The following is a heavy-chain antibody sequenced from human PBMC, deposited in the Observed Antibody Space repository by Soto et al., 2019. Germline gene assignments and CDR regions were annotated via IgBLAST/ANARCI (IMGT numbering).Heavy chain of an antibody. Sequence: EVQLLESGGGLVQPGGSLRLSCAASGFTFSSYGMTWVRQAPGKGLEWVSFSSASGAGTYYADSVKGRFTISRDNSKNTLYLQMTVLRADDTAVYYCAKDRRAGGNYGFYSDLWGQGALVIVSS. D-gene: IGHD1-7*01. CDR2: SSASGAGT. J-gene: IGHJ5*02. CDR3: AKDRRAGGNYGFYSDL. CDR1: GFTFSSYG. V-gene: IGHV3-23*01.